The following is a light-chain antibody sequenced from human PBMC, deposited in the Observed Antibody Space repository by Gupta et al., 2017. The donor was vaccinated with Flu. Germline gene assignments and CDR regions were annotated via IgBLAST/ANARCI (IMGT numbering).Light chain of an antibody. CDR1: TSDVGAFNY. CDR3: SSFTHSKSWA. Sequence: QSILSQPASVSGSPGQSITISCTATTSDVGAFNYVSWFQQHPGQAPKLLFYDVSVRPSGVSDRFSASKSGYTASLTISGLQAEDEADYYCSSFTHSKSWAFGGGTKLAVL. CDR2: DVS. V-gene: IGLV2-14*03. J-gene: IGLJ3*02.